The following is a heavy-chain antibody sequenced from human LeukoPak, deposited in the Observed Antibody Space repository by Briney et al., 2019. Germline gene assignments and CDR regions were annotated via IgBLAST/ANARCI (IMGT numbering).Heavy chain of an antibody. CDR2: ISGSGGGT. D-gene: IGHD4-23*01. V-gene: IGHV3-23*01. CDR3: ARGADYGGNSFDY. J-gene: IGHJ4*02. Sequence: GGSLRLSCAASGFTVTSYAMSWVRQAPGKGLEWVSDISGSGGGTYYANSVKGRFTISRDNSKNTLYLQMNSLRANDTAVYYCARGADYGGNSFDYWGQGTLVTVSS. CDR1: GFTVTSYA.